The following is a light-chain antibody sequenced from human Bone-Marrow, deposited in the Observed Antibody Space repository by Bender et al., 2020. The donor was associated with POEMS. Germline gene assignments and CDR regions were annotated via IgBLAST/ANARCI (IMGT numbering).Light chain of an antibody. CDR1: DLGIKY. J-gene: IGLJ2*01. CDR3: QPWNSSSSR. Sequence: SYELTQAPSVSVSPGQTAIITCSGSDLGIKYVSWYQQKEGQSPVLVIFHDSKRPQVPPDLFSASTSGTAATLTISGPEALDEADYYCQPWNSSSSRFGGGTKLTVL. CDR2: HDS. V-gene: IGLV3-1*01.